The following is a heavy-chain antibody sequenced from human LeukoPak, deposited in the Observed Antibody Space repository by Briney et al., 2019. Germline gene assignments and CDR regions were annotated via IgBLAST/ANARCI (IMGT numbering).Heavy chain of an antibody. CDR3: ARERRGYGYGTLDL. V-gene: IGHV3-30*14. CDR1: GIDFNVYE. Sequence: GGSLRLSCVASGIDFNVYEMHWVRHSPGMGLEWVALISDNGLRTNYAESLKGRFTVSRDNSMNTMNLQMNNLKVEDTAVYFCARERRGYGYGTLDLWGQGTLVSVSS. J-gene: IGHJ5*02. CDR2: ISDNGLRT. D-gene: IGHD5-12*01.